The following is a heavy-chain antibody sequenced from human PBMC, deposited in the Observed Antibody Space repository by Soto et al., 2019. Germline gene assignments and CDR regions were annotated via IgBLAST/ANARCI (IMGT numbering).Heavy chain of an antibody. CDR1: GGSISSYY. CDR3: ATANCGGDCYFSY. V-gene: IGHV4-59*01. J-gene: IGHJ4*02. Sequence: SVTLSLTCTVSGGSISSYYWSWIRQPPGKGLEWIGYIYYSGSTNYNPSLKSRVTISVDTSKNQFSLKLSSVTAADTAVYYCATANCGGDCYFSYWGQGTLVTVSS. CDR2: IYYSGST. D-gene: IGHD2-21*02.